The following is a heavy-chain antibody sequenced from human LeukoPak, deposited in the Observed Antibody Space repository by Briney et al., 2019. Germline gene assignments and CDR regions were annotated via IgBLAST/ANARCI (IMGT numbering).Heavy chain of an antibody. CDR1: GYTFTSYA. J-gene: IGHJ3*02. V-gene: IGHV1-2*02. D-gene: IGHD3-22*01. CDR3: ARGRMSYDSSGYYSDAFDI. CDR2: INPNSGGT. Sequence: ASVKVSCKASGYTFTSYAMNWVRQAPGQGLEWMGWINPNSGGTNYAQKFQGRVTMTRDTSISTAYMELSRLRSDDTAVYYCARGRMSYDSSGYYSDAFDIWGQGTMVTVSS.